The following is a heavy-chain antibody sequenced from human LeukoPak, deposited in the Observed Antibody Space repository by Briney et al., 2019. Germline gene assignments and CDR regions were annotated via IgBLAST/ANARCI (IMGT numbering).Heavy chain of an antibody. CDR1: GYTFTSYY. Sequence: ASVKVSFKASGYTFTSYYMHWVRQAPGQGLEWMGIINPSGGSTSYAQKFQGRVTMTRDTSTSTVYMELSSLRSEDTAVYYCARGGIVATMEYYFDYWGQGTLVTVSS. CDR2: INPSGGST. J-gene: IGHJ4*02. CDR3: ARGGIVATMEYYFDY. V-gene: IGHV1-46*01. D-gene: IGHD5-12*01.